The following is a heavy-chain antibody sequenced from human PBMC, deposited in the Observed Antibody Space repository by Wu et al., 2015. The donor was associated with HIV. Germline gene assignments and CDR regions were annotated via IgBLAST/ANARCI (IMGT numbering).Heavy chain of an antibody. CDR2: INPTSGGT. D-gene: IGHD6-19*01. CDR3: ARDTSGWYPLNGYFDY. V-gene: IGHV1-2*02. Sequence: QVQLVQSGAEMRKPGASVNVSCKTSGYTFTKYYIHWLRQAPGQGLEWMGWINPTSGGTEYAQKLQGRVTMTRDTSISTAYMELSRLTSDDTAVYYCARDTSGWYPLNGYFDYWGQGTLVTVSS. CDR1: GYTFTKYY. J-gene: IGHJ4*02.